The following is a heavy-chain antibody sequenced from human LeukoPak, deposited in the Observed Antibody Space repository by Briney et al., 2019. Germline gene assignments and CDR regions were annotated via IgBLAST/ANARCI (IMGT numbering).Heavy chain of an antibody. CDR3: ARPRLGATPFDAFDI. V-gene: IGHV4-39*07. CDR2: IYYSGST. D-gene: IGHD1-26*01. J-gene: IGHJ3*02. CDR1: GGSISSSSYY. Sequence: SETLSLTCTVSGGSISSSSYYWGWIRQPPGKGLEWIGSIYYSGSTYFNPSLKSRVTISVDTSRNQFSLKLSSVTAADTAVYYCARPRLGATPFDAFDIWGQGTMVTVSS.